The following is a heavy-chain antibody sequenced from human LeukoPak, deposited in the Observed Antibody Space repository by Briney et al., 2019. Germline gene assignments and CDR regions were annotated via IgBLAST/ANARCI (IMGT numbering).Heavy chain of an antibody. Sequence: AGGSLRLSCAASGFTFSSYWMHWVRQAPGKGLVWVSRINPDGTTTTYADSVKGRFTISRDNSKNTLYLQMNSLRAEDTAVYYCNAPRRYSSGWLYGGQGTLVTVSS. J-gene: IGHJ4*02. CDR3: NAPRRYSSGWLY. D-gene: IGHD6-19*01. V-gene: IGHV3-74*01. CDR2: INPDGTTT. CDR1: GFTFSSYW.